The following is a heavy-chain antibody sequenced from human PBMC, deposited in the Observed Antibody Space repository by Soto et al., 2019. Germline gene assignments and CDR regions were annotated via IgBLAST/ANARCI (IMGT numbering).Heavy chain of an antibody. D-gene: IGHD2-2*02. V-gene: IGHV3-7*01. CDR3: GGVAYTSGWNYDC. J-gene: IGHJ4*03. CDR1: GFTFSSYW. Sequence: PGGSLRLSCAASGFTFSSYWMSWVRQAPGKGLEWVVNIKQDGSETYYMDSVRGRFTASRDNAKNSVYLQMNSLSAEDTAVYFLGGVAYTSGWNYDCWGQGSQVTVAS. CDR2: IKQDGSET.